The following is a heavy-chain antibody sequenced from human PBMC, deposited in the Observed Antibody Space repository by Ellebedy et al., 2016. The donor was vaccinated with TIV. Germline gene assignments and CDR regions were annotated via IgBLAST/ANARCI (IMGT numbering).Heavy chain of an antibody. Sequence: PSETLSLTCSVSGGSVSSGGYFWSWIRQSPGKGLVWIGYIYHTGNSNYSPSLKSRVTISMDTSKNHFTLTLASVPAADTAVYYCARESYDILTGYSSGMDVWGQGTTVTVSS. J-gene: IGHJ6*01. CDR1: GGSVSSGGYF. CDR2: IYHTGNS. D-gene: IGHD3-9*01. CDR3: ARESYDILTGYSSGMDV. V-gene: IGHV4-61*03.